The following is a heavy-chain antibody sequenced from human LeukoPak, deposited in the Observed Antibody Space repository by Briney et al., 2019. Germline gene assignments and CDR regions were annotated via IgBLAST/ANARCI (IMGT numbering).Heavy chain of an antibody. D-gene: IGHD1-7*01. J-gene: IGHJ5*02. CDR3: ARGRRLRGLELRLNWFDP. Sequence: PGESLKISCKGSGYSFTSYWIGWVRQMPGKGPEWMGIIYPGDSDTRYSPSFQGQVTISADKSISTAYLQWSSLKASDTAMYYCARGRRLRGLELRLNWFDPWGQGTLVTVSS. V-gene: IGHV5-51*01. CDR1: GYSFTSYW. CDR2: IYPGDSDT.